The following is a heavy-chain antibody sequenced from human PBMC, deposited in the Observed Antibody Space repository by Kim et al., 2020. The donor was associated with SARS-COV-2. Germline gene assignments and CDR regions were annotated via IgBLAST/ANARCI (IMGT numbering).Heavy chain of an antibody. V-gene: IGHV4-59*01. D-gene: IGHD3-3*01. Sequence: PSLKSRVTISVDTSKNQFSLKLSSVTAADTAVYYCARELHYDFYYYGMDVWGQGTTVTVSS. J-gene: IGHJ6*02. CDR3: ARELHYDFYYYGMDV.